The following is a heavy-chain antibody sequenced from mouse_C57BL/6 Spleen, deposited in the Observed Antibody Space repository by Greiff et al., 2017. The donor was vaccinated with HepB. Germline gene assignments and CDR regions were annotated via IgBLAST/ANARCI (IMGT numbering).Heavy chain of an antibody. CDR1: GFTFSDYG. J-gene: IGHJ1*03. CDR3: ATITTVVADWYFDV. CDR2: ISSGSSTI. Sequence: KLVESGGGLVKPGGSLKLSCAASGFTFSDYGMHWVRQAPEKGLEWVAYISSGSSTIYYADTVKGRFTISRDNAKNTLFLQMTSLRSEDTAMYYCATITTVVADWYFDVWGTRTTVTVSS. D-gene: IGHD1-1*01. V-gene: IGHV5-17*01.